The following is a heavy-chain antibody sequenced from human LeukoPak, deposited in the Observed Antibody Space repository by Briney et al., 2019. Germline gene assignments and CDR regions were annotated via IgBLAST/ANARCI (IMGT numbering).Heavy chain of an antibody. D-gene: IGHD6-13*01. CDR1: GFTVSSNF. V-gene: IGHV3-66*01. CDR3: ARGRPTTSIAAAGVNWFDP. J-gene: IGHJ5*02. Sequence: GGSLRLSCAASGFTVSSNFMSWVRQAPGKGLEWVSVIYSGGSTYYADSVKGRFTISRDNSKNTLYLQMSSLRAEDTAVYYCARGRPTTSIAAAGVNWFDPWGQGTLVTVSS. CDR2: IYSGGST.